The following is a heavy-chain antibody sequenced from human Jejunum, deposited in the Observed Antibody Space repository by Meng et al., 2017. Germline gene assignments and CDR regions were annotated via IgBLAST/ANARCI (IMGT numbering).Heavy chain of an antibody. Sequence: QVPVWQSGFSLKKPGALVKGACEASGYTFTNYTIHWVRQATGQGLEWMGWMSPNSGNTGYAQKFQGRVTMTRSTSISTAYMELSSLRFEDTAVYYCAREYSSYPDYWGQGTLVTVSS. D-gene: IGHD6-6*01. J-gene: IGHJ4*02. CDR2: MSPNSGNT. CDR1: GYTFTNYT. V-gene: IGHV1-8*01. CDR3: AREYSSYPDY.